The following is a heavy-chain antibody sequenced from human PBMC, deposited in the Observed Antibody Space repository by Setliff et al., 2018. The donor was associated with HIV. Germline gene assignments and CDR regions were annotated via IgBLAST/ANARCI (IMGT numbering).Heavy chain of an antibody. J-gene: IGHJ4*02. D-gene: IGHD3-16*01. CDR1: GYTFTNFG. CDR3: ARTQYDTTWPGNY. Sequence: ASVKVSCKTSGYTFTNFGVTWVRQAPGQGLEWMAWISGYTDYSYHAPSFLRRVTVSSDASSDTVYLELRGLTSDDTALYYCARTQYDTTWPGNYWGQGTLVTVSS. CDR2: ISGYTDYS. V-gene: IGHV1-18*04.